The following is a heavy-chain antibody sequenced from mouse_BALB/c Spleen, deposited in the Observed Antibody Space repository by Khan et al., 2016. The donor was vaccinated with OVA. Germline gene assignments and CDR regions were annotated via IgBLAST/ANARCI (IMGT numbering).Heavy chain of an antibody. CDR3: AREWGVWFRY. CDR2: IYPGSGNT. J-gene: IGHJ3*01. Sequence: VQLQESGAELARPGASVKLSCKASGYTFTDYNINWVKQRTGQGLEWIGEIYPGSGNTYFNEKFKGKATLTADKSSSTAYMQLSSLTSEDSAGYFCAREWGVWFRYWGQGTLLTVSA. V-gene: IGHV1-77*01. CDR1: GYTFTDYN.